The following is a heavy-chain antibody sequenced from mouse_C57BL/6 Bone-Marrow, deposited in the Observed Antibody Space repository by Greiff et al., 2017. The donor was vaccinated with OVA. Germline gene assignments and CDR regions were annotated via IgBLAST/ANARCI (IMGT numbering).Heavy chain of an antibody. D-gene: IGHD2-4*01. J-gene: IGHJ3*01. CDR1: GFSLTSYG. CDR3: AIWYDYGFAY. V-gene: IGHV2-6*01. Sequence: VKVVESGPGLVAPSQSLSITCTVSGFSLTSYGVDWVRQSPGKGLEWLGVIWGVGSTNYNSALKSRLSISKDNSKSQVFLKMNSLQTDDTAMYYCAIWYDYGFAYWGQGTLVTVSA. CDR2: IWGVGST.